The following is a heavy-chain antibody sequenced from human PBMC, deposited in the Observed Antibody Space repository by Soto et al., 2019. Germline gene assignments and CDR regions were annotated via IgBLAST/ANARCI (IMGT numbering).Heavy chain of an antibody. CDR2: FDPEDGET. CDR1: GYTLTELS. Sequence: ASVKVSCKVSGYTLTELSMHWVRQAPGKGLEWMGGFDPEDGETIYAQKFQGRVTMTEDTSTDTAYMELSSLRSEDTVVYYCGTVKYQLLYDAFDIWGQGTMVTVSS. CDR3: GTVKYQLLYDAFDI. J-gene: IGHJ3*02. V-gene: IGHV1-24*01. D-gene: IGHD2-2*02.